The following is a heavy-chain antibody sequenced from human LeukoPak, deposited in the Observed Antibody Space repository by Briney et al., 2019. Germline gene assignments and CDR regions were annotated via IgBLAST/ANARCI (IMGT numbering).Heavy chain of an antibody. V-gene: IGHV1-2*04. D-gene: IGHD2-2*01. CDR3: ARTVGQVVPAANDAFDI. CDR2: INPNSGGT. Sequence: GSSVKVSCKASGYTFTGYYMHWVRQAPGQGLEWMGWINPNSGGTNYAQKFQGWVTMTRDTSISTAYMELSRLRSDDTAVYYCARTVGQVVPAANDAFDIWGQGTMVTVSS. CDR1: GYTFTGYY. J-gene: IGHJ3*02.